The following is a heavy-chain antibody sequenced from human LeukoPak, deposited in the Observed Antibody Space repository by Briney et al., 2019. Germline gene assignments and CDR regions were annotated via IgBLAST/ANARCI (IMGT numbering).Heavy chain of an antibody. V-gene: IGHV1-18*01. CDR1: GYTFTSYG. J-gene: IGHJ4*02. D-gene: IGHD2-15*01. CDR2: ISAYNGNT. Sequence: ASVKVSCKASGYTFTSYGISWVRQAPGQGLEWMGWISAYNGNTNYAQKLLGRVTMTTDTSTSTAYMELRSLRSDDTAVYYCARARGGGSNPNLNDYWGQGTLVTVSS. CDR3: ARARGGGSNPNLNDY.